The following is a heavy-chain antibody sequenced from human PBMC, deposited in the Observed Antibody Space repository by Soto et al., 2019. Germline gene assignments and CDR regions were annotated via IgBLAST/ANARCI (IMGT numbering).Heavy chain of an antibody. CDR3: ARGVASSEPALADY. J-gene: IGHJ4*02. D-gene: IGHD6-13*01. CDR1: GYTFTSYG. Sequence: VQLVQYGAEVKKPGASVQVSCKASGYTFTSYGISWVRQAPGQGLEWMGWISAYNGNTNYAQKRQGRVTMTTDTSTRTAYMELRSLRSYDTAGYYCARGVASSEPALADYRGPEPLVIV. V-gene: IGHV1-18*01. CDR2: ISAYNGNT.